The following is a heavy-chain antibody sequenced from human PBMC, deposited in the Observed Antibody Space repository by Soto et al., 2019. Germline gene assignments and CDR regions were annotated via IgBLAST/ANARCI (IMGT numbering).Heavy chain of an antibody. Sequence: QVQLVQSGAEVKKPGASVKVSCKASGYTFTGYYMHWVRQAPGQGLEWMGWFNPNSGGTNYAQKFQGWVTMTRDTSISTAYMELSRLRSDDTAVYYCARGYYDYIWGSYRTDAFDIWGQGTMVTVSS. CDR2: FNPNSGGT. J-gene: IGHJ3*02. CDR3: ARGYYDYIWGSYRTDAFDI. D-gene: IGHD3-16*02. V-gene: IGHV1-2*04. CDR1: GYTFTGYY.